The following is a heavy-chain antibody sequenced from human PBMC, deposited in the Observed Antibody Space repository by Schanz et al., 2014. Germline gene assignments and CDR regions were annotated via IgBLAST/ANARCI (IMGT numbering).Heavy chain of an antibody. CDR1: GYSLNELS. V-gene: IGHV1-24*01. J-gene: IGHJ6*02. Sequence: QVQLVQSGAEVKKPGASVKVSCKVSGYSLNELSMHWVRQAPGRGLEWMGGFHHEDGDTVYAQKFQGRVTMTADKTTSTVYMEVSGLRSEDTTVDYCAKVYRTQDCAMDVWGQGTMVTVSS. CDR3: AKVYRTQDCAMDV. CDR2: FHHEDGDT. D-gene: IGHD2-21*01.